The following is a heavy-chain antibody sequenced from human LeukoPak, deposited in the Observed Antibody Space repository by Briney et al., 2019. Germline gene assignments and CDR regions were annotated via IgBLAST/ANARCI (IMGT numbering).Heavy chain of an antibody. V-gene: IGHV4-59*01. D-gene: IGHD5-18*01. Sequence: SETLSLTCTVSGGSISGYYWSWIRQPPGKGLEWIGYIYYSGSTNYNPSLKSRVTISVDTSKNQFSLKLSSVTAADTAVYYCARSNSYGSVRGLDPWGQGTLVTVSS. CDR2: IYYSGST. CDR1: GGSISGYY. CDR3: ARSNSYGSVRGLDP. J-gene: IGHJ5*02.